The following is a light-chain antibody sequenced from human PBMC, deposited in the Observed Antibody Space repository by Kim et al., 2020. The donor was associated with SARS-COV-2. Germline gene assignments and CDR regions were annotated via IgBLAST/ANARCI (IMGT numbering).Light chain of an antibody. V-gene: IGLV1-44*01. CDR2: NNK. J-gene: IGLJ3*02. Sequence: QSVLTQPPSASVTPGQRVTISCSGSSSNIGSNSVNWYQQVPGTAPKVLIYNNKQRTSGVPDRFSASKSGTSASLAISGLQSEDEADYYCASWDDTLSGWVFGGGTQLTVL. CDR1: SSNIGSNS. CDR3: ASWDDTLSGWV.